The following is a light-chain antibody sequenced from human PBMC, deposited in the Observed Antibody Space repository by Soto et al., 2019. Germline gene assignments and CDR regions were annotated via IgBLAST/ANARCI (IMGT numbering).Light chain of an antibody. V-gene: IGKV3-20*01. CDR3: QRYDSLRT. Sequence: EIVLTQSPGTPSLSPGERATVSCRASQSVSSSYLAWYQQKPGQAPRLLIYGASNRATGIPDRFSGSGSGTDFTLTITRLEAEDFAMYYCQRYDSLRTFGQGTKVDI. CDR2: GAS. J-gene: IGKJ1*01. CDR1: QSVSSSY.